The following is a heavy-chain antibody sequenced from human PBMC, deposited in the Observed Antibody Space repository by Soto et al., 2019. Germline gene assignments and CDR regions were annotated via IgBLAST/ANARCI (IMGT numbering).Heavy chain of an antibody. Sequence: VQLVESGGGLVKPGGSLRLSCAASGFTFSSYSMNWVRQAPGKGLEWVSSISSSSSYIYYADSVKGRFTISRDNAKNSLYLQMNSLRAEDTAVYYCAREIYYSRTYYYYMDVWGKGTTVTVSS. CDR1: GFTFSSYS. CDR3: AREIYYSRTYYYYMDV. CDR2: ISSSSSYI. J-gene: IGHJ6*03. D-gene: IGHD3-10*01. V-gene: IGHV3-21*01.